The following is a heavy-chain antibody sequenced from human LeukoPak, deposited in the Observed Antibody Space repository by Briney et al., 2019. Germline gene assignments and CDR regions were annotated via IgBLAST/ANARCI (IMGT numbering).Heavy chain of an antibody. CDR3: ASLTTADAFDI. CDR2: IYTSGIT. D-gene: IGHD3-22*01. Sequence: PSETLSLTCTVSGGSISSGSYYWRWIRQPAGKGLEWIAHIYTSGITNYNPSLKSRVTISIDTSKNQFSLKLSSATAADTAVFYCASLTTADAFDIWGQGTMVTVSS. V-gene: IGHV4-61*09. CDR1: GGSISSGSYY. J-gene: IGHJ3*02.